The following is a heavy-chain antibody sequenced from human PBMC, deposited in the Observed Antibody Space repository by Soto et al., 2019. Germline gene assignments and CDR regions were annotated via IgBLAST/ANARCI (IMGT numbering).Heavy chain of an antibody. D-gene: IGHD1-20*01. CDR2: IKPDGSEQ. CDR3: ARGNWNYGFDV. J-gene: IGHJ6*02. CDR1: EFTFDKYY. Sequence: GGSLRLSCAASEFTFDKYYMTWVRQAPGKGPEWVANIKPDGSEQYYVDSVKGRFTISRDNANNSLYLQMNSLRAEDTAVYFCARGNWNYGFDVWGQGTTVTVSS. V-gene: IGHV3-7*01.